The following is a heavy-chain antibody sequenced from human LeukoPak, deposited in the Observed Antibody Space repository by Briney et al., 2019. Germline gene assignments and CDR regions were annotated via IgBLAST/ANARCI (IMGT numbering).Heavy chain of an antibody. V-gene: IGHV3-30*02. CDR1: GFTFSSYG. J-gene: IGHJ4*02. Sequence: GGSLRLSCAASGFTFSSYGMHWVRQAPGKGLEWVAFIRYDGSSKFYADSVKGRFTISRDNSKNTLYLQMHSLRAEDRAVYYCARESESYDSSGSTFDYWGQGTLVTVSS. CDR2: IRYDGSSK. CDR3: ARESESYDSSGSTFDY. D-gene: IGHD3-22*01.